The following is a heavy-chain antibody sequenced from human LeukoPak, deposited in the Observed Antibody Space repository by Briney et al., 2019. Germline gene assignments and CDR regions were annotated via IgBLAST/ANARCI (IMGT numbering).Heavy chain of an antibody. Sequence: PSETLSLTCTVSGGSISSSIYYWGWFRQPPGKGLEWIGTIHYSGSTYYNPSLKSRVTISVDTSKNQFSLKLSSVTAADTAVYYCARSLKSSAPTKLGKYYFDYWGQGTLVTVSS. CDR1: GGSISSSIYY. CDR2: IHYSGST. D-gene: IGHD7-27*01. CDR3: ARSLKSSAPTKLGKYYFDY. V-gene: IGHV4-39*01. J-gene: IGHJ4*02.